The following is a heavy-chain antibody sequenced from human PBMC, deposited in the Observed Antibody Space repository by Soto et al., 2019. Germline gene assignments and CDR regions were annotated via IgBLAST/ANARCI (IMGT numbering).Heavy chain of an antibody. Sequence: PSETLSLTCTVSNGSISSAIYYWGWIRQPPGKRLEWIGSIYHSGSTYYNPSLQGRVAISVDTSKNQFSLKLSSVTAADTAVYFGAGRSSLASVQVYFGEISNYNWFDPWGQGTQVTVHS. J-gene: IGHJ5*02. V-gene: IGHV4-39*01. CDR3: AGRSSLASVQVYFGEISNYNWFDP. CDR2: IYHSGST. CDR1: NGSISSAIYY. D-gene: IGHD3-10*01.